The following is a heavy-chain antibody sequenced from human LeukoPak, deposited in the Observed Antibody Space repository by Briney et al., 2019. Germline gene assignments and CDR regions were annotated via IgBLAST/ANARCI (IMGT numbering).Heavy chain of an antibody. Sequence: GESLKISCMGSGYSFTSYWIGWVRQMPGKGLEWMGIIYPGDSDTRYSPSFQGQVTISADKSISTAYLQWSSLKASDTAMYYCARYCSGGSCYESGMFDYWGQGTLVTVSS. CDR3: ARYCSGGSCYESGMFDY. D-gene: IGHD2-15*01. CDR2: IYPGDSDT. V-gene: IGHV5-51*01. CDR1: GYSFTSYW. J-gene: IGHJ4*02.